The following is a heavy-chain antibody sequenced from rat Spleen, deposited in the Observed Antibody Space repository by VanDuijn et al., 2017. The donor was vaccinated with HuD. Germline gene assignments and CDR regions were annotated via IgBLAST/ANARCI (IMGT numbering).Heavy chain of an antibody. CDR3: ARHETTVPSGHLMDA. J-gene: IGHJ4*01. D-gene: IGHD1-11*01. V-gene: IGHV5-58*01. Sequence: EVQLVETGGDLVQPGRSLKLSCVASGFTFSGYWMYWLRQAPGKGLEWISSINTDGDSTFYPDSVKGRFTISRDNAKSTLYLQMDSLRSEDTATYYCARHETTVPSGHLMDAWGQGASVTVSS. CDR2: INTDGDST. CDR1: GFTFSGYW.